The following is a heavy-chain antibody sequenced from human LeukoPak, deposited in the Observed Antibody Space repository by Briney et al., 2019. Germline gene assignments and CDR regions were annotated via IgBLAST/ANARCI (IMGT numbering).Heavy chain of an antibody. J-gene: IGHJ3*02. D-gene: IGHD5-18*01. CDR3: ARVSYRQDAFDI. CDR2: IYYTGST. Sequence: SETLSLTCTVSGGSISSYYWSWIRQPPGKGLEWIGYIYYTGSTNYNPSLKSRVTISVDTSKNQFSLKLSSVTAADTAVYYCARVSYRQDAFDIWGQGTMVTVSS. CDR1: GGSISSYY. V-gene: IGHV4-59*01.